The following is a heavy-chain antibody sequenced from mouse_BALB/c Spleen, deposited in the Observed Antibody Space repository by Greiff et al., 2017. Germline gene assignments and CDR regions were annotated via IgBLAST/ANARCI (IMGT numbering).Heavy chain of an antibody. J-gene: IGHJ3*01. CDR2: ISDGGSYT. V-gene: IGHV5-4*02. D-gene: IGHD2-4*01. CDR1: GFTFSDYY. CDR3: ARDQGITEAWFAY. Sequence: EVQLVESGGGLVKPGGSLKLSCAASGFTFSDYYMYWVRQTPEKRLEWVATISDGGSYTYYPDSVKGRFTISRDNAKNNLYLQMSSLKSEDTAMYYCARDQGITEAWFAYWGQGTLVTVSA.